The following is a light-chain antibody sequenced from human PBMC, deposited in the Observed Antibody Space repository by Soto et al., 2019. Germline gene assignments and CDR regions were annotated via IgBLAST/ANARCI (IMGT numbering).Light chain of an antibody. V-gene: IGKV1-39*01. CDR1: QSISSY. CDR2: AAS. J-gene: IGKJ5*01. Sequence: DIQITQYPSSLSASVLDIVTISCPSSQSISSYLNWYQEKPGKAPKLLIYAASSLQSGVPSRFSGSGSGTDFTLTISSLQPEDFATYYCQQSYSTPITFGQGTRLEIK. CDR3: QQSYSTPIT.